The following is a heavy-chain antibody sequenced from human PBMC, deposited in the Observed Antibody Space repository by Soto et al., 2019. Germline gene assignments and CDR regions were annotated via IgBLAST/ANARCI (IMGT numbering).Heavy chain of an antibody. J-gene: IGHJ4*02. CDR1: GFTFNMYW. Sequence: GGSLRLSCAASGFTFNMYWMHWVRQAPGKGLEWIVRISSGGATTDYADSVKGRLTISRDNSKNTLYLQMNSLRAEDTAVYYCAKDPTSYDSSAQFDSWGQGTLVTVSS. CDR2: ISSGGATT. D-gene: IGHD3-22*01. CDR3: AKDPTSYDSSAQFDS. V-gene: IGHV3-74*01.